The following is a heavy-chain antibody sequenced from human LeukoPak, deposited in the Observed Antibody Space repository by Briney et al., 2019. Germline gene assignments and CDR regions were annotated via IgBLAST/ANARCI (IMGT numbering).Heavy chain of an antibody. D-gene: IGHD5-24*01. CDR1: GFTFSSSA. CDR2: ISGSGSGGST. Sequence: GSLRLSCAASGFTFSSSAMSWARRAPGKGLKWVSSISGSGSGGSTYYADSVKGRFTISRDNSKNTLYLQMNSLIAEDTAVYYCAKSGYNRFDYWGQGTRVTVYS. V-gene: IGHV3-23*01. J-gene: IGHJ4*02. CDR3: AKSGYNRFDY.